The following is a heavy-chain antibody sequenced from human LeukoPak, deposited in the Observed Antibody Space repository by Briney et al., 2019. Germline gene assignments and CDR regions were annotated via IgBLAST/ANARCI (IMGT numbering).Heavy chain of an antibody. CDR3: ARGGYYYYYGMDV. CDR2: IYYSGST. CDR1: GGSISSGGYY. J-gene: IGHJ6*02. V-gene: IGHV4-31*03. Sequence: PSETLSLTCIVSGGSISSGGYYWSWIRQHPGKGLECIGYIYYSGSTYYTPSLKSRLTISVDTSKNQFSLKLSSVTAADTAVYYCARGGYYYYYGMDVWGQGTTVTVSS.